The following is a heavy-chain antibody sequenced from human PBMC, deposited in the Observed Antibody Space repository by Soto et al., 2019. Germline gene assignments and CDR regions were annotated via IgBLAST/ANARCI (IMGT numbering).Heavy chain of an antibody. J-gene: IGHJ4*02. D-gene: IGHD6-13*01. CDR1: GGSISSSSYY. Sequence: SETLSLTCTVSGGSISSSSYYWGWIRQPPGKGLEWIGRIYYSGSTYYNPSLKSRVTISVATSKIQFSLKLSSVTAADTAVYYCARGRADSSSWSSNYFDYWGQGTLVTVSS. CDR3: ARGRADSSSWSSNYFDY. CDR2: IYYSGST. V-gene: IGHV4-39*07.